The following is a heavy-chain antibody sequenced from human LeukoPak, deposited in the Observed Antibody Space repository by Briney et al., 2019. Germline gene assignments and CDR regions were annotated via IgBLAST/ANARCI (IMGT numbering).Heavy chain of an antibody. J-gene: IGHJ4*02. CDR2: ISAYNGNT. D-gene: IGHD3-22*01. Sequence: PGASVKVSCKASGYTFTSYGISWVRQAPGQGLEWMGWISAYNGNTNYAQKLQGRVTMTTDTSTSTAYMELRSLRSDDTAVYYCARVPHAWYYDSSGYPDYWGQGTLVIVSS. CDR1: GYTFTSYG. V-gene: IGHV1-18*01. CDR3: ARVPHAWYYDSSGYPDY.